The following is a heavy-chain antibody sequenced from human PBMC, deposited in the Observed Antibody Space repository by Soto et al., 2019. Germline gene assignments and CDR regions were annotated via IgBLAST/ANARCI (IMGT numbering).Heavy chain of an antibody. CDR1: GGSISSGGYY. J-gene: IGHJ6*02. D-gene: IGHD6-13*01. CDR2: IYYSGST. CDR3: ARDATIAAHGYYYYGMDV. V-gene: IGHV4-31*03. Sequence: PSETLSLTCTVSGGSISSGGYYWSWIRQHPGKGLEWIGYIYYSGSTYYNPSLKSRVTISVDTPKNQFSLKLSSVTAADTAVYYCARDATIAAHGYYYYGMDVWGQGTTVTVSS.